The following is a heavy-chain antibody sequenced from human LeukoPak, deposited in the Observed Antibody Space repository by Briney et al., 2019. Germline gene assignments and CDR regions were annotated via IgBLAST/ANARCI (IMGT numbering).Heavy chain of an antibody. Sequence: ASVKVSCKASGGTFSSYAISWVRQAPGQGLEWMGGIIPIFGTANCAQKFQGRVTITADESTSTAYMELSSLRSEDTAVYYCARAFPNYDSSGYYYYYFDYWGQGTLVTVSS. D-gene: IGHD3-22*01. V-gene: IGHV1-69*01. CDR3: ARAFPNYDSSGYYYYYFDY. J-gene: IGHJ4*02. CDR2: IIPIFGTA. CDR1: GGTFSSYA.